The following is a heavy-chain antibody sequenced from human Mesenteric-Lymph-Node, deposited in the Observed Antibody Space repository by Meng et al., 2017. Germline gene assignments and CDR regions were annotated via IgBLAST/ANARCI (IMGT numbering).Heavy chain of an antibody. Sequence: RSLRLSCAASGFTFSSYALHWVRQAPGKGLEWVAVISYDGSNKYYADSVKGRLTISRDNSKNTLYLQMNSLRAEDTAVYYCARDRYCSSNSCFLTIDYWGQGTLVTVSS. V-gene: IGHV3-30-3*01. D-gene: IGHD2-2*01. CDR1: GFTFSSYA. CDR2: ISYDGSNK. CDR3: ARDRYCSSNSCFLTIDY. J-gene: IGHJ4*02.